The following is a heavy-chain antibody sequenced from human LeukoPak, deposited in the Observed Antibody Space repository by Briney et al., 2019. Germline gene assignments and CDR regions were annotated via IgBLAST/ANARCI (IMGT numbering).Heavy chain of an antibody. CDR2: IYSGGST. CDR1: GFTVSSNY. J-gene: IGHJ4*02. CDR3: ARVGGEFGSYGLY. D-gene: IGHD5-18*01. V-gene: IGHV3-53*01. Sequence: PGGSLRLSCAASGFTVSSNYMSWVRQAPGKGLEWVSVIYSGGSTYYADSVKGRFTISRDNSKNTLYLQMNSLRAEDTAVYYCARVGGEFGSYGLYWGQGTLVTVSS.